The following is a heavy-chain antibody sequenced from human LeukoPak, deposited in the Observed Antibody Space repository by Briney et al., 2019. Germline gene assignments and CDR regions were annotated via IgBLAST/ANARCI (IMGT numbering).Heavy chain of an antibody. CDR2: IYSAGST. V-gene: IGHV3-53*01. CDR3: ARVASYYGMDV. J-gene: IGHJ6*02. CDR1: GFTVSSNY. Sequence: GGSLRLSCAASGFTVSSNYMSWVRQAPGKGLEWVSVIYSAGSTYYADSVKGRFTISRDNSKNTLYLQMNSLRAEDTAVYYCARVASYYGMDVWGQGTTVTVSS.